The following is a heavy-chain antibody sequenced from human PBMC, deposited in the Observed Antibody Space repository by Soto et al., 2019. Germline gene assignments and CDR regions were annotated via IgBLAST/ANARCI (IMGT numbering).Heavy chain of an antibody. CDR3: SRGSSAMVPRSFDR. CDR1: GFAFSAYF. J-gene: IGHJ4*02. D-gene: IGHD5-18*01. CDR2: ISDSGTDT. V-gene: IGHV3-11*06. Sequence: QVQLVESGGGLVKPGGSLRLSCAASGFAFSAYFMARIRQAPGKRLEWVSFISDSGTDTNYADSVKGRFTISRDNAKNSLYLQMNSLRAGDTAVYYCSRGSSAMVPRSFDRWGQGALVTVSA.